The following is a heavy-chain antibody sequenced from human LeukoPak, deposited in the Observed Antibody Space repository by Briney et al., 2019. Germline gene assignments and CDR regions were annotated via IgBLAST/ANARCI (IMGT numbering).Heavy chain of an antibody. D-gene: IGHD3-22*01. CDR3: AKDRGDYYDSSGYYSGGFDI. Sequence: PGGSLRLSCAASGFTFSSYGMDWVRQAPGKGLEWVAVISYDGSNKYYADSVKGRFTISRDNPKNTLYLQMNSLRAEDTAVYYCAKDRGDYYDSSGYYSGGFDIWGQGTMVTVSS. CDR2: ISYDGSNK. CDR1: GFTFSSYG. V-gene: IGHV3-30*18. J-gene: IGHJ3*02.